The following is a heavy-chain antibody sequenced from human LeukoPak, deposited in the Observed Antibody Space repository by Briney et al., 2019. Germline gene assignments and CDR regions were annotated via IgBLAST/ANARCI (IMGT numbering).Heavy chain of an antibody. CDR3: ASPTQVRFY. CDR2: ISSSSSCI. J-gene: IGHJ4*02. Sequence: GGSLRLSCAASGFTFSSYSMNWVRQAPEKGLEWVSSISSSSSCIYYADSVKGRFTISRDNAKNSLYLQMNSLRAEDTAVYYCASPTQVRFYWGQGTLVTVSS. V-gene: IGHV3-21*01. CDR1: GFTFSSYS. D-gene: IGHD3-10*01.